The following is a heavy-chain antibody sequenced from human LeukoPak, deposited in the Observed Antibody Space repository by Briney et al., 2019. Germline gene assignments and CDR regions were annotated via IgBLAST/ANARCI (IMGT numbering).Heavy chain of an antibody. V-gene: IGHV3-23*01. J-gene: IGHJ4*02. CDR1: GFTFSDHA. CDR2: INSGSGGGS. CDR3: AREDGDYVDY. D-gene: IGHD4-17*01. Sequence: GGSLRLSCAASGFTFSDHAMNWVRQAPGKGLEWVSGINSGSGGGSFYADSVKGRFTISRDNAKNSLYLQMNSLRAEDTAVYYCAREDGDYVDYWGQGTLVTVSS.